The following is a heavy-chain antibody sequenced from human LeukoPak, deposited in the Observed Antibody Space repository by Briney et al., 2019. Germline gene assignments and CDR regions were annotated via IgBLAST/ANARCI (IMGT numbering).Heavy chain of an antibody. CDR2: VYYTGST. CDR1: GGSISNYY. D-gene: IGHD6-19*01. J-gene: IGHJ4*02. V-gene: IGHV4-59*03. Sequence: SETLSPNCTVSGGSISNYYWRWFRQPPGKRLDWPAIVYYTGSTSYNPSPKSRLTISVDTTKNQMSMRVSSVTPADTTVYYCCRCGWALDYWGQGTLVTVSS. CDR3: CRCGWALDY.